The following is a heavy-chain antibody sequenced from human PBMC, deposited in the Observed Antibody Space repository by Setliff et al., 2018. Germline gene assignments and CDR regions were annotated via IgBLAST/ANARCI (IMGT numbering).Heavy chain of an antibody. V-gene: IGHV4-38-2*01. Sequence: PSETLSLTCSASNFSVTTVYYWGWVRQPPGKGLEWIANVYYSGSTFYSPSLQSRVTMSVDTAKNQFSLNLHSVTAADTAVYYCVRTSTRRYFDLWGRGTLVTVSS. CDR1: NFSVTTVYY. CDR3: VRTSTRRYFDL. CDR2: VYYSGST. J-gene: IGHJ2*01. D-gene: IGHD2-2*01.